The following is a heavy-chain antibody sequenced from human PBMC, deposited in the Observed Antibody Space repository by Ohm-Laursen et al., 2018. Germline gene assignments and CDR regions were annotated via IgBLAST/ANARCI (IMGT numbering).Heavy chain of an antibody. D-gene: IGHD3-10*01. CDR1: GFTFSSYS. CDR2: ISSSTTAM. J-gene: IGHJ4*02. Sequence: GSLRLSCAASGFTFSSYSMNWVRQAPGKGLEWVSYISSSTTAMYYADSVKGRFTISRDYATNSLYLQMNSLRPEDTAVYYCVRDFGGWLDYWGQGTLVTVSS. CDR3: VRDFGGWLDY. V-gene: IGHV3-48*01.